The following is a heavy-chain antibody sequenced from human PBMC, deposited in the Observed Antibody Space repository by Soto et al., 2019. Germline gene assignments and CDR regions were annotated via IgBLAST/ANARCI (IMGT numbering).Heavy chain of an antibody. D-gene: IGHD1-7*01. Sequence: PGGSLRLSCAASGFTFSRYSMNWVRQAPGKGLEWVSYISSSSNTIYYADSVKGRFTISRDNAKNSLYLQMNSLRDEDTAVYYCAKTITGTLDHWGQGTLVTVSS. CDR3: AKTITGTLDH. V-gene: IGHV3-48*02. CDR2: ISSSSNTI. CDR1: GFTFSRYS. J-gene: IGHJ4*02.